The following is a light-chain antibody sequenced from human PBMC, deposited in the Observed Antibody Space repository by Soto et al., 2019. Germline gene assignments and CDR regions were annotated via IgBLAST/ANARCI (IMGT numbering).Light chain of an antibody. CDR2: DAS. CDR3: QQFNSYPV. V-gene: IGKV1-13*02. Sequence: AIQLTQSPSSLSASVGDRVTITCRASQGISSALAWYQQKPGKAPKLLIYDASSLENGVPSRFSGSGSGTDFTLTISSLQPEDFATYYCQQFNSYPVFGGGTKVEIK. CDR1: QGISSA. J-gene: IGKJ4*01.